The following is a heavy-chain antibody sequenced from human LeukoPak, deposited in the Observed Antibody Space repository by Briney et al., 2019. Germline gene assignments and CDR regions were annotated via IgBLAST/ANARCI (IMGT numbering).Heavy chain of an antibody. CDR3: ARADYYDSSGYRFDY. CDR2: IYYSGST. D-gene: IGHD3-22*01. Sequence: PSETLSLTCTVSGGSISSYYWSWIRQPPGQGLEWIGYIYYSGSTNYNPSLKSRVTISVDTSKNQFSLKLSSVTAADTAVYYCARADYYDSSGYRFDYWGQGTLVTVSS. V-gene: IGHV4-59*01. J-gene: IGHJ4*02. CDR1: GGSISSYY.